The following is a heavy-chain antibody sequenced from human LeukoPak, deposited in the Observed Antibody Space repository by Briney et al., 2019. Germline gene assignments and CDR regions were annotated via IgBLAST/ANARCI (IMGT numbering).Heavy chain of an antibody. J-gene: IGHJ6*03. CDR1: GDSVSSNSAA. V-gene: IGHV6-1*01. Sequence: SQTLSLTCAISGDSVSSNSAAWNWIRQSPSRGLEWLGRTYYRSKWYNDYAVSVKRRITINPDTSKNQFSLQLNSVTPEDTAVYYCARGGALWGPYYYYYMDVWGKGTTVTVSS. D-gene: IGHD3-10*01. CDR2: TYYRSKWYN. CDR3: ARGGALWGPYYYYYMDV.